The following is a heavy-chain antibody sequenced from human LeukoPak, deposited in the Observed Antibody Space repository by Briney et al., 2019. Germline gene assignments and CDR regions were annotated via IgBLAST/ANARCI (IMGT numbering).Heavy chain of an antibody. D-gene: IGHD3-3*01. Sequence: AGGSLRLSCAASGFTFNGSAMHWVRQASGKGLEWVGRIRSKANSYATAYAASVKGRFTISRDDSKNTAYLQMNSLKTEDTAVYYCTRRENDFWSGYDNPFFDYWGQGTLVTVSS. CDR1: GFTFNGSA. CDR2: IRSKANSYAT. V-gene: IGHV3-73*01. CDR3: TRRENDFWSGYDNPFFDY. J-gene: IGHJ4*02.